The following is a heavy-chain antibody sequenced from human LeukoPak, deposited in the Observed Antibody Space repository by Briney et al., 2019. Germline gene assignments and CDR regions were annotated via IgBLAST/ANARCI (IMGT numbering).Heavy chain of an antibody. CDR1: GFTFSSYA. V-gene: IGHV3-23*01. Sequence: PGGSLRLSCAASGFTFSSYAMSWVRQAPGKGLEWVSAISGSGGSTYYADSVKGRLTISRGNSKNTLYLQMNSLRAEDTAIYYCAREGPRGNSQFDYWGQGTLVTVSS. J-gene: IGHJ4*02. CDR3: AREGPRGNSQFDY. CDR2: ISGSGGST. D-gene: IGHD2/OR15-2a*01.